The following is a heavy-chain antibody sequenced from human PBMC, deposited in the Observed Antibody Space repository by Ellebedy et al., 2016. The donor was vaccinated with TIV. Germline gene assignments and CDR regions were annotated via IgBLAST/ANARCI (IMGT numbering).Heavy chain of an antibody. Sequence: SQTLSLTCVISGDSVSSDSAAWNWIRQSPSRGLEWLGRTYYRSKWYNDYAVSVKSRITINPDTSKNQFSLQLNSVTPEDTAVYYCARRYYYGSGRNNWFDPWGQGTLVTVSS. D-gene: IGHD3-10*01. V-gene: IGHV6-1*01. CDR1: GDSVSSDSAA. J-gene: IGHJ5*02. CDR3: ARRYYYGSGRNNWFDP. CDR2: TYYRSKWYN.